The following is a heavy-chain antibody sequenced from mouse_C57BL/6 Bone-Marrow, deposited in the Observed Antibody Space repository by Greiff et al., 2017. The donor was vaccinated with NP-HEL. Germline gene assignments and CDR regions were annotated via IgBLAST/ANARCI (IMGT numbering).Heavy chain of an antibody. J-gene: IGHJ3*01. V-gene: IGHV1-4*01. CDR3: ASSEGGFAY. CDR2: INPSSGYT. CDR1: GYTFTSYT. Sequence: QVQLQQSGAELARPGASVKMSCKASGYTFTSYTMHWVKQRPGQGLEWIGYINPSSGYTKYNQKFKDKATLTADKSSSTAYMQLISLTSEDSAVYYCASSEGGFAYWGQGTLVTVSA.